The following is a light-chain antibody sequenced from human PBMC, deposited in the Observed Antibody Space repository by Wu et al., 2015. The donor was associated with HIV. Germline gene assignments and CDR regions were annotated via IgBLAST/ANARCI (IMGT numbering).Light chain of an antibody. CDR1: QSVSSN. V-gene: IGKV3-15*01. J-gene: IGKJ1*01. Sequence: IVMTQSPATLSVSPGERATLSCRASQSVSSNLAWYQQKPGQAPRLLIYGASTRATGIPARFSGSGSGTEFTLTVRSMQSEDFAVYYCQQYSQWPRGFGQGTKVEIK. CDR3: QQYSQWPRG. CDR2: GAS.